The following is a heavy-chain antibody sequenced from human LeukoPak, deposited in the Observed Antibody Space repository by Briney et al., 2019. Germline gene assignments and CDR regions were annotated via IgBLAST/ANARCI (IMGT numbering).Heavy chain of an antibody. CDR3: ARDRGDWLPRDIDY. J-gene: IGHJ4*02. CDR1: GFTFSSYS. CDR2: ISSSSSYI. V-gene: IGHV3-21*01. Sequence: GGSLRLSCAASGFTFSSYSMNWVRQAPGKGLEWVSSISSSSSYIYYADSVKGRFTISRDNAKNSLYLQMNSPRAEDTAVYYCARDRGDWLPRDIDYWGQGTLVTVSS. D-gene: IGHD2-21*02.